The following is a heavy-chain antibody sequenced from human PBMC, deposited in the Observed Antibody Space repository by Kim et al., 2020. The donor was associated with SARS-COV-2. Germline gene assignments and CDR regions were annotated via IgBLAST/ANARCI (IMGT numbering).Heavy chain of an antibody. D-gene: IGHD3-3*01. V-gene: IGHV1-3*01. Sequence: ASVKVSCKASGYTFTSYAMHWVRQAPGQRLEWMGWINAGNGNTKYSQKFQGRVTITRDTSASTAYMELSSLRSEDTAVYYCARDSITIFGEGYYGMDVWGQGTTVTVSS. CDR1: GYTFTSYA. J-gene: IGHJ6*02. CDR2: INAGNGNT. CDR3: ARDSITIFGEGYYGMDV.